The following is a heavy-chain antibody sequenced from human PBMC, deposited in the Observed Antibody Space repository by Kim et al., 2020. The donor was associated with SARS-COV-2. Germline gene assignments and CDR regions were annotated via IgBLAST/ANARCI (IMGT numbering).Heavy chain of an antibody. CDR3: ATGYPRYYGSGSYYS. Sequence: ASVKVSCKVSGYTLTELSMHWVRQAPGKGLEWMGGFDPEDGETIYAQKFQGRVTMTEDTSTDTAYMELSSLRSEDTAVYYCATGYPRYYGSGSYYSWGQGTLVTVSS. V-gene: IGHV1-24*01. CDR2: FDPEDGET. D-gene: IGHD3-10*01. CDR1: GYTLTELS. J-gene: IGHJ5*02.